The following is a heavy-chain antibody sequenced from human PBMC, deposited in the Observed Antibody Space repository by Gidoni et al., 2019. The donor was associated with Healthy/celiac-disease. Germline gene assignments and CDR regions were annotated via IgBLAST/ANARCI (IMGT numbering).Heavy chain of an antibody. CDR1: GPTATGYY. Sequence: QVQPVKSRAEAKEPGASVKVSRMAAGPTATGYYMHWVRQSPGQGLEWVGWINPNGGGTYYAQKFQGRFTMTRDTSISTAYMELSRLRSDDTAVYYCAKPDDTHTANCFDPWGQGTLVTVSS. J-gene: IGHJ5*02. CDR2: INPNGGGT. D-gene: IGHD1-1*01. CDR3: AKPDDTHTANCFDP. V-gene: IGHV1-2*02.